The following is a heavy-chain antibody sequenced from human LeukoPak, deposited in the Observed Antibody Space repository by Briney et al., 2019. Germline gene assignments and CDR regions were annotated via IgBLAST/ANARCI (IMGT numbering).Heavy chain of an antibody. CDR2: IYTSGST. D-gene: IGHD3-3*01. Sequence: SETLSLTCTVSGGSISSYYWSWIRQPAGKGLEWIGRIYTSGSTNYNPSLKSRVTMSVDTSKNQFSLKLSSVTAADTAVYYCARDYDFWSGDKNPYYYYMDVWGKGTTVTVSS. CDR3: ARDYDFWSGDKNPYYYYMDV. CDR1: GGSISSYY. V-gene: IGHV4-4*07. J-gene: IGHJ6*03.